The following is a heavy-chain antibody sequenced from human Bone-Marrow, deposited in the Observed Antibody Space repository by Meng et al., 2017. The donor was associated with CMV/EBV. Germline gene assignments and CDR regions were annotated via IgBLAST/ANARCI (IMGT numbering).Heavy chain of an antibody. CDR2: ISGSGGST. CDR1: GFTFSSYA. J-gene: IGHJ6*02. Sequence: GESLKISCAASGFTFSSYAMSWVRQAPGKGLEWVSAISGSGGSTYYADSVKGRFTISRDNSKNTLYLQMNSLRAEDTAVYYCARTAYDFWSGYYRGSGYYYYGMDVWGQGTTVTVSS. V-gene: IGHV3-23*01. CDR3: ARTAYDFWSGYYRGSGYYYYGMDV. D-gene: IGHD3-3*01.